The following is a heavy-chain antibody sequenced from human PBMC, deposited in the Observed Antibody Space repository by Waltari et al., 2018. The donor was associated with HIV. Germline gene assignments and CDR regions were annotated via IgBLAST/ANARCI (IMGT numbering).Heavy chain of an antibody. J-gene: IGHJ4*02. D-gene: IGHD7-27*01. CDR1: GFPFSTYT. V-gene: IGHV3-48*01. CDR2: ISRSSSSR. Sequence: EVQLVESGGGLVQPGGSLRLSCAASGFPFSTYTMNWVRQDPGKGLECVSYISRSSSSRFYADSVKGRFTISRDNAKNSLYLQMNSLRVEDTAVYYCARDINGGWGYWGQGTLVTVAS. CDR3: ARDINGGWGY.